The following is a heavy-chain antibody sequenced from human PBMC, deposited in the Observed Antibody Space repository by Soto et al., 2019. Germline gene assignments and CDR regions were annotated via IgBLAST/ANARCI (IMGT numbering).Heavy chain of an antibody. J-gene: IGHJ4*02. CDR3: AKIQRGSNWQFDY. D-gene: IGHD1-26*01. CDR2: ISYDGSNK. Sequence: TGGSLRLSCVASGFTFSNYGMHWVRQAPGKGLEWVAGISYDGSNKHYADSVKGRFTISRDNSKNTLYLQINSLRAEGTAVYYCAKIQRGSNWQFDYWGQGTLVTVSS. CDR1: GFTFSNYG. V-gene: IGHV3-30*18.